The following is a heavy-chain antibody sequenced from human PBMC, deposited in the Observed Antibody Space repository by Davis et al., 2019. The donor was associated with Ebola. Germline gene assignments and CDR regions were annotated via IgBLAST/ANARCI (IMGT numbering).Heavy chain of an antibody. Sequence: SETLSLTCTVSGGSISSYYWSWIRQPPGKGLEWIGEIYHSGSTNYNPSLKSRVTISVDTSKNQFSLKLSSVTAADTAVYYCARGGYGEDAFDIWGQGTMVTVSS. CDR2: IYHSGST. D-gene: IGHD4-17*01. J-gene: IGHJ3*02. V-gene: IGHV4-59*12. CDR1: GGSISSYY. CDR3: ARGGYGEDAFDI.